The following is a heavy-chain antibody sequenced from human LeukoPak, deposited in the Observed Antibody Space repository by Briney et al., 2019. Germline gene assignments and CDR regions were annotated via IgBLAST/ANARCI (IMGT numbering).Heavy chain of an antibody. CDR2: INPNSGGT. D-gene: IGHD6-13*01. V-gene: IGHV1-2*02. CDR3: ARSSSSWGHMDV. J-gene: IGHJ6*03. Sequence: ASVKVSCKASRYTFTGYYMDWVRQAPGQGLEWMGWINPNSGGTNYAQKFQGRVTMTRDTSISTAYMELSRLRSDDTAVYYCARSSSSWGHMDVWGKGTTVTISS. CDR1: RYTFTGYY.